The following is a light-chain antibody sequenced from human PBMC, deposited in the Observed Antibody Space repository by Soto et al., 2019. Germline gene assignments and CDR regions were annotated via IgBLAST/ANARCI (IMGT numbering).Light chain of an antibody. CDR2: GNT. CDR3: QSYDSTLSARHV. CDR1: SSNIGAGYD. J-gene: IGLJ1*01. Sequence: SVLTQPPSVSGAPGQRVTISCTGSSSNIGAGYDVHWYQQRPGTAPKLLIFGNTNRPSGVPDRFSGSKSGTPASLAITGLQAEDEGDYYCQSYDSTLSARHVFGTGTKVTVL. V-gene: IGLV1-40*01.